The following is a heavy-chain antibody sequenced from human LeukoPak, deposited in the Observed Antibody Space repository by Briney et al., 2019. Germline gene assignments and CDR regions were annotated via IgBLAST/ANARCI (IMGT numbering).Heavy chain of an antibody. CDR2: IYHSGST. D-gene: IGHD3-3*01. V-gene: IGHV4-38-2*02. Sequence: SETLSLTCAVSGYSISSGYYWGWIRQPPGKGLEWIGSIYHSGSTYYNPSLKSRDTISVDTSKNQFSLKLSSVTAADTAVYYCARETYYDFWSGLYYFDYWGQGTLVTVSS. J-gene: IGHJ4*02. CDR3: ARETYYDFWSGLYYFDY. CDR1: GYSISSGYY.